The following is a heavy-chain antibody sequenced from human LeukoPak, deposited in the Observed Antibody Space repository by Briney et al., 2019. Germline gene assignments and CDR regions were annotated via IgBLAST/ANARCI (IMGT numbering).Heavy chain of an antibody. V-gene: IGHV1-58*01. D-gene: IGHD5-18*01. CDR1: GFTFTSSA. Sequence: GASVKVSCKASGFTFTSSAVQWVRQARGQRLEWIGWIVVGSGNTNYAQKFQERVTITRDMSTSTAYMELSSLRFEDTAVYYCAAHVDTAMVVAAYYFDYWGQGTLVTVSS. CDR2: IVVGSGNT. CDR3: AAHVDTAMVVAAYYFDY. J-gene: IGHJ4*02.